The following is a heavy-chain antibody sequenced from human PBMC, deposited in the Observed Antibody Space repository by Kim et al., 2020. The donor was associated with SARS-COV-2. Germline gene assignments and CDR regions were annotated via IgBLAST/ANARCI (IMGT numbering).Heavy chain of an antibody. J-gene: IGHJ3*02. V-gene: IGHV3-48*02. D-gene: IGHD5-12*01. CDR3: AREGGYDWCAFDI. Sequence: GKVRFTISRDNAKDSRYLQRNSLRDEDTAVYYCAREGGYDWCAFDIWGQGTMVTVSS.